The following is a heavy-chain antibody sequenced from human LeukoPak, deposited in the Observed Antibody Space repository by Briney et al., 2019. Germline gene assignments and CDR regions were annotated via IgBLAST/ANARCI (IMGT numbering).Heavy chain of an antibody. CDR3: ARDAGSSWPYWYFDL. Sequence: PSETLSLTCTVSGDSISGYYWSWIRQPAGKGLEWIGRIYTSGSTNYNPSLKSRVTMSVDTSKNQFSLKLTSVTAADTAVYYCARDAGSSWPYWYFDLWGRGTLVTVSS. CDR2: IYTSGST. CDR1: GDSISGYY. D-gene: IGHD6-13*01. V-gene: IGHV4-4*07. J-gene: IGHJ2*01.